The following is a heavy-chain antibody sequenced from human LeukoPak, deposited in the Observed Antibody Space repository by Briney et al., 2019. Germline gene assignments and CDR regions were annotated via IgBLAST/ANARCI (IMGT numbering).Heavy chain of an antibody. CDR3: AKSGTACSGGSCYSHYFDF. CDR1: GFTFIKYV. Sequence: GGALRLSFASSGFTFIKYVRSWVRQPPGKGGPWVSAVSWGGGSTYYAHTLSGGLTLSRDNSKTTVSIQMNSLSAEDTAVYYCAKSGTACSGGSCYSHYFDFWGQGTLVTVSS. D-gene: IGHD2-15*01. CDR2: VSWGGGST. V-gene: IGHV3-23*01. J-gene: IGHJ4*02.